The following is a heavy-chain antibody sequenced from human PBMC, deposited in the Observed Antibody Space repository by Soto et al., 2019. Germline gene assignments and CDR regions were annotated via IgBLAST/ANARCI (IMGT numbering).Heavy chain of an antibody. Sequence: ASVKVSCKASGGTFSSYAISWVRQAPGQGLEWMGGIIPIFGTANYAQKFQGRVTITADESTSTAYMELSSLRSEDTAVYYCARLTSRRYFDWLPSDVWGQGTTVTVSS. V-gene: IGHV1-69*13. D-gene: IGHD3-9*01. J-gene: IGHJ6*02. CDR3: ARLTSRRYFDWLPSDV. CDR2: IIPIFGTA. CDR1: GGTFSSYA.